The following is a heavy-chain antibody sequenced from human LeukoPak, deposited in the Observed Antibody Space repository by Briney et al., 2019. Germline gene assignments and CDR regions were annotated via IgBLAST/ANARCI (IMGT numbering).Heavy chain of an antibody. CDR1: GYTLTSSH. V-gene: IGHV1-2*06. Sequence: ASVKVSCKASGYTLTSSHAHWVRQAPGQGLEWMGRINPNSGGTNYAQKFQGRVTMTRDTSISTAYMELSRLRSDDTAVYYCARGDIVVVPAAISKVSFDPWGQGTLVTVSS. D-gene: IGHD2-2*01. CDR3: ARGDIVVVPAAISKVSFDP. J-gene: IGHJ5*02. CDR2: INPNSGGT.